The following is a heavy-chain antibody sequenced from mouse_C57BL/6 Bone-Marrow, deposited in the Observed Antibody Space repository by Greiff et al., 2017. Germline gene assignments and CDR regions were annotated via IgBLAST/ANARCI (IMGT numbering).Heavy chain of an antibody. J-gene: IGHJ3*01. CDR2: IYPSDSET. V-gene: IGHV1-61*01. CDR1: GYTFTSYW. CDR3: AREVTTVVATDAY. Sequence: VQLQQPGAELVRPGSSVKLSCKASGYTFTSYWMDWVKQRPGQGLEWIGNIYPSDSETHYNQKFKDKATLTVDKSSSTAYMQLSSLTSEDSAVYYCAREVTTVVATDAYWGQGTLVTVSA. D-gene: IGHD1-1*01.